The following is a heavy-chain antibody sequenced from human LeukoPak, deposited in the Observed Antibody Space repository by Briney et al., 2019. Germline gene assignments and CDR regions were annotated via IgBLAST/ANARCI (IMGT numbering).Heavy chain of an antibody. CDR1: GFTFGSYE. V-gene: IGHV3-48*03. CDR3: ARASNYDYVWGTKTGTDYFDY. Sequence: GGSLRLSCAASGFTFGSYEMNWVRQAPGKGLEWVSYISSSGSTIYYADSVKGRFTISRDNAKNSLYLQMNSLRAEDTAVYYCARASNYDYVWGTKTGTDYFDYWGQGTLVTVSS. CDR2: ISSSGSTI. D-gene: IGHD3-16*01. J-gene: IGHJ4*02.